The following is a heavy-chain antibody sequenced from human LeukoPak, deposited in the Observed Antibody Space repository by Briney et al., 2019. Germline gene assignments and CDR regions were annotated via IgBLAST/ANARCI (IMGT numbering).Heavy chain of an antibody. J-gene: IGHJ4*02. CDR1: GGSISSSSYY. CDR3: ASAYDSSGYYPFDY. D-gene: IGHD3-22*01. V-gene: IGHV4-39*01. CDR2: IYYSGST. Sequence: PSETLSLTCTVSGGSISSSSYYWGWIRQPPGKGLEWIGSIYYSGSTYYNPSLKSRVTISVDTSKNQFSLKLGSVTAADTAVYYCASAYDSSGYYPFDYWGQGTLVTVSS.